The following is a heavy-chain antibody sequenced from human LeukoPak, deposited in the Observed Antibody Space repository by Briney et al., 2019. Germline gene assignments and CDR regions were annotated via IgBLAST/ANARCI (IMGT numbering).Heavy chain of an antibody. J-gene: IGHJ4*02. CDR3: AKGSEGCSGGSCYSLTMDY. CDR1: GFTFSSYA. V-gene: IGHV3-23*01. Sequence: GGSLRLSCAASGFTFSSYAMSWVRQAPGKGLEWVSALSGSGGSTYYADSVKGRFTISRDNSKNTLYLQMNSLRAEDTAVYYCAKGSEGCSGGSCYSLTMDYWGEGTLITVSS. CDR2: LSGSGGST. D-gene: IGHD2-15*01.